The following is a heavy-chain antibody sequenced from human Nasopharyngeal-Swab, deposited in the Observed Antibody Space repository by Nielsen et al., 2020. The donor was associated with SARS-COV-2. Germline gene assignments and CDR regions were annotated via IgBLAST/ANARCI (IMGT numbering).Heavy chain of an antibody. V-gene: IGHV1-18*04. CDR1: GYTFTSYG. J-gene: IGHJ6*02. CDR2: ISAYNGNT. Sequence: SAKVSCKASGYTFTSYGISWVRQAPGQGLEWMGWISAYNGNTNYAQKLQGRVTMTTATSTSTVYMELRSLRSDDTAVYYCARVGIAVAGHGGLYYYYGMDVWGQGTTVTVSS. D-gene: IGHD6-19*01. CDR3: ARVGIAVAGHGGLYYYYGMDV.